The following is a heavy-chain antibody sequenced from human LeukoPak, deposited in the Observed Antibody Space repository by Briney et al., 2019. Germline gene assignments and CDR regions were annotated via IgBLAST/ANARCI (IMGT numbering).Heavy chain of an antibody. CDR1: GFTVSSNY. D-gene: IGHD3-16*01. V-gene: IGHV3-23*01. Sequence: PGGSLRLSCAASGFTVSSNYMSWVRQAPGKGLEWVSAISGSGGSTYYADSVKGRFTISRDNSRDTLYLQMNSLRAEDTAVYYCAKGYYDYVWGSYYFDYWGQGTLVIVSS. CDR3: AKGYYDYVWGSYYFDY. J-gene: IGHJ4*02. CDR2: ISGSGGST.